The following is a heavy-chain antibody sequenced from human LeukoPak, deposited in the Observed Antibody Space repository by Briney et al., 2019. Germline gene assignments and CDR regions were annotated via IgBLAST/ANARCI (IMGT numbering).Heavy chain of an antibody. V-gene: IGHV4-4*07. Sequence: SETLSLTCTVSGGSISSYYWSWIRQPAGKGLEWIGRIYTSGSTNYNPSLKSRVTMSVDTSKNQFSLKLSSVTAADTAVYYCARGTLWLGEFHFAEYYYYGMDVWGQGTTVTVSS. D-gene: IGHD3-10*01. CDR2: IYTSGST. CDR1: GGSISSYY. J-gene: IGHJ6*02. CDR3: ARGTLWLGEFHFAEYYYYGMDV.